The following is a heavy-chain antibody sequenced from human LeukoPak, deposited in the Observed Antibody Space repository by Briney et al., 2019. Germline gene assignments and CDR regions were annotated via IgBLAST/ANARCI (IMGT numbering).Heavy chain of an antibody. CDR1: GFTFSSYA. D-gene: IGHD2-2*01. CDR2: ISGSGGST. Sequence: GGSLRLSCAASGFTFSSYAMSWVRQAPGTGLEWVSAISGSGGSTYYADSVKGRFTISRDNAKNSLYLQMNSLRAEDTAVYYCARDGHRIVVVPAAKDYWGQGTLVTVSS. CDR3: ARDGHRIVVVPAAKDY. J-gene: IGHJ4*02. V-gene: IGHV3-23*01.